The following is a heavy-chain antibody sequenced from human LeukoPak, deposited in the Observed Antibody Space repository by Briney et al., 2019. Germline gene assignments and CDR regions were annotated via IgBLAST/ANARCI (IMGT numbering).Heavy chain of an antibody. CDR3: ARFVLRGSGWYYFDY. Sequence: SETLSLTCTVSGDSISTSNSYWGWIRQPPGKGLERIGRIYYSGNTYYNASLKSRVTISVDTSKNQFSLKLTSVTAADTAVYYCARFVLRGSGWYYFDYWGQGTLVTVSS. CDR1: GDSISTSNSY. J-gene: IGHJ4*02. V-gene: IGHV4-39*01. CDR2: IYYSGNT. D-gene: IGHD6-19*01.